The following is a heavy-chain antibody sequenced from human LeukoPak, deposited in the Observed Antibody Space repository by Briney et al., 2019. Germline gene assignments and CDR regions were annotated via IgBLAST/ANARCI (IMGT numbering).Heavy chain of an antibody. CDR3: ARRVHSSSWSSYFDY. D-gene: IGHD6-13*01. V-gene: IGHV4-59*01. J-gene: IGHJ4*02. CDR1: GGSISSYY. CDR2: IYYSGST. Sequence: SETLSLTCTVSGGSISSYYWSWIRQPPGKGLEWIGYIYYSGSTNYNPSLKSRVTISVDTSKNQFSLKLSSVTAADTAVYYCARRVHSSSWSSYFDYWGQETLVTVSS.